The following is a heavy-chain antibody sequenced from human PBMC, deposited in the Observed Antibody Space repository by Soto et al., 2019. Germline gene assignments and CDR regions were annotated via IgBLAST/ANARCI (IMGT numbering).Heavy chain of an antibody. CDR1: GGSISSTNYY. CDR3: VRASMTGQYGAGYFDY. Sequence: PSETLSLTCTVSGGSISSTNYYWCWIRQAPGKGLEWIGSISYSRNTYYNPSLRSRVTISVDTSKNHFSLKLNSVTAADTAVYYCVRASMTGQYGAGYFDYWGQGTLVTASS. CDR2: ISYSRNT. J-gene: IGHJ4*02. V-gene: IGHV4-39*02. D-gene: IGHD1-26*01.